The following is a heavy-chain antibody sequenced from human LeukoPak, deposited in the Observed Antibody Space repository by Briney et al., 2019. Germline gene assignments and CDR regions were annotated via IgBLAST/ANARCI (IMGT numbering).Heavy chain of an antibody. D-gene: IGHD1-26*01. CDR3: ANRISGSSS. V-gene: IGHV3-23*01. CDR2: ISSGGGNT. J-gene: IGHJ5*02. Sequence: GGSLRLSCVASGITFSSYAMSWIRQAPGKGLEWVSAISSGGGNTDYADSVKGRFIISRDNSKNTVFLQMNSLRAEDTGVYYCANRISGSSSWGQGTLVTVSS. CDR1: GITFSSYA.